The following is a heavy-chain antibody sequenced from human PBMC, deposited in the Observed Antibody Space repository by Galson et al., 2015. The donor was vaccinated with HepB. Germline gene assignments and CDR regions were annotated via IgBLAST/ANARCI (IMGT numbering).Heavy chain of an antibody. CDR2: ISSTGSYT. Sequence: SLRLSCAASAFRFNDYYMTWIRQAPGKGLEWVSFISSTGSYTNYADSVKGRFTVSRDNAKNSLYLQMNSLRAEDTAVYYCARVYGVPTPGYNAFDFWGQGTVVTVSS. CDR1: AFRFNDYY. J-gene: IGHJ3*01. V-gene: IGHV3-11*06. D-gene: IGHD4-17*01. CDR3: ARVYGVPTPGYNAFDF.